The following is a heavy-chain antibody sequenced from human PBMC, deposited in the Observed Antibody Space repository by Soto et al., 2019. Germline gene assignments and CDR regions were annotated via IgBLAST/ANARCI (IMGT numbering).Heavy chain of an antibody. D-gene: IGHD6-13*01. V-gene: IGHV3-30*03. CDR1: GFTFSSYG. CDR2: ISYDGSDK. Sequence: GGSLRLSCAASGFTFSSYGMHWVRQAPGKGLEWVAVISYDGSDKYYADSVKGRFTISRDNSKNTLYLQMNSLRAEDTAVYYCARLTSQYSSSWNGYWGQGTLVTVSS. CDR3: ARLTSQYSSSWNGY. J-gene: IGHJ4*02.